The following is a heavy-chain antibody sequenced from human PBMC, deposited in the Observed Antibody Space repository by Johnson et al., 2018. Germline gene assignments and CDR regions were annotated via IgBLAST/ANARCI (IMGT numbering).Heavy chain of an antibody. CDR2: IYYSGST. V-gene: IGHV4-59*01. J-gene: IGHJ4*02. CDR1: GGSISSYY. CDR3: ARGWLAY. D-gene: IGHD6-19*01. Sequence: QVQLQESGPGLVKPSETLSLTCPVSGGSISSYYWSWIRQPPGKGLEWIGDIYYSGSTNYNPSLTSRVTISVDTSKNQFSLKLSSVTAADTAVYYCARGWLAYWGQGTLVTVSS.